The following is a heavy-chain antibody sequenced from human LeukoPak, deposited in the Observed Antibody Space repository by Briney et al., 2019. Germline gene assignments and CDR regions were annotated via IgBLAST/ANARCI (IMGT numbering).Heavy chain of an antibody. Sequence: GSLRLSCAASGFTFSSYSMNWVRQAPGKGLEWVSYISSSSSTIYYADSVKGRFTISRDNAKNSLYLQMNSLRAEDTAVYYCARVPQRRSGFYYYYYGMDVWGQGTTVTVSS. J-gene: IGHJ6*02. CDR3: ARVPQRRSGFYYYYYGMDV. CDR2: ISSSSSTI. D-gene: IGHD1-26*01. CDR1: GFTFSSYS. V-gene: IGHV3-48*01.